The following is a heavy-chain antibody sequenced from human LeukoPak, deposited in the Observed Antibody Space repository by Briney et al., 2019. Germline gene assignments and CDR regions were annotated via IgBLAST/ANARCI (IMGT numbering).Heavy chain of an antibody. V-gene: IGHV1-69*13. CDR2: IIPIIGTA. CDR3: ATYVDTAMVVDAFDI. J-gene: IGHJ3*02. CDR1: GGTFSSYA. D-gene: IGHD5-18*01. Sequence: GASVKVSCKASGGTFSSYAISWVRQAPGQGLEWMGGIIPIIGTANYAQKFQGRVTITADESTSTAYMELSSLRSEDTAVYYCATYVDTAMVVDAFDIWGQGTMVTVSS.